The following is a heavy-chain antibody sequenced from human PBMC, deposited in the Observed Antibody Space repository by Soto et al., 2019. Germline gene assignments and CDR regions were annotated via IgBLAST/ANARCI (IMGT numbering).Heavy chain of an antibody. CDR3: ARGPHLRGYCSGGSCSGYYYDMDV. D-gene: IGHD2-15*01. J-gene: IGHJ6*02. V-gene: IGHV4-34*01. CDR2: INHSGST. CDR1: GGSFSGYY. Sequence: SETLSLTCAVYGGSFSGYYWSWIRQPPGKGLEWIGEINHSGSTNYNPSLKSRVTISVDTSKNQFSLKLSSVTAADTAVYYCARGPHLRGYCSGGSCSGYYYDMDVWGQGTTVTVSS.